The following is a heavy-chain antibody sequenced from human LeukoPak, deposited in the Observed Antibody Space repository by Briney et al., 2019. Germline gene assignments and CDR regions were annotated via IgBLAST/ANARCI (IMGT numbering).Heavy chain of an antibody. Sequence: SETLSLTCPVSGGSISSGGYYWSWIPQHPGKGLEWFGYIYYSGSTYYNPSLKSRVTISVDTSKNQFSLKLSSVTAADTAVYYCARATTFYDSSGYSFDYWGRGTLVTVSS. CDR1: GGSISSGGYY. J-gene: IGHJ4*02. V-gene: IGHV4-31*03. CDR2: IYYSGST. D-gene: IGHD3-22*01. CDR3: ARATTFYDSSGYSFDY.